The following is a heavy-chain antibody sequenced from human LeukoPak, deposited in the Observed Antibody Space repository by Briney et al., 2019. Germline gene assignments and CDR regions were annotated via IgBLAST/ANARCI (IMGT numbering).Heavy chain of an antibody. D-gene: IGHD3-22*01. J-gene: IGHJ1*01. CDR3: ARGPYYYDSSGYYSEYFQH. V-gene: IGHV4-4*07. CDR2: IYTSGST. Sequence: SETLSLTCTVSGGSISSYYWSWIRQPAGKGLEWIGRIYTSGSTNYNPSLKSRVTISVDTSKNQFSLKLSSVTAADTAVYYCARGPYYYDSSGYYSEYFQHWGQGTLVTVSS. CDR1: GGSISSYY.